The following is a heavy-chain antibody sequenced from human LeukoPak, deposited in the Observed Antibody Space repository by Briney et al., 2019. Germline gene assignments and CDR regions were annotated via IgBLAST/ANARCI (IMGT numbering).Heavy chain of an antibody. D-gene: IGHD3-22*01. CDR2: INPSGGST. CDR3: ARDQYYYDSSGYMPFDY. V-gene: IGHV1-46*01. J-gene: IGHJ4*02. Sequence: GASVKVSCKASGYTFTSYYMHWVRQAPGQGLDWMGIINPSGGSTSYAQKFQGRVTMTRDTSTSTVYMELSSLRSEDTAVYYCARDQYYYDSSGYMPFDYWGQGTLVTVSS. CDR1: GYTFTSYY.